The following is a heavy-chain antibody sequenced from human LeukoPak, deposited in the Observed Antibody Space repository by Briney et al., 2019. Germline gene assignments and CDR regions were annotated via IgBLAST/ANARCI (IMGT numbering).Heavy chain of an antibody. J-gene: IGHJ4*02. D-gene: IGHD6-13*01. Sequence: ASVKVSCKASGYTLTSYGVRWVRKAPGQGLEWMAWISAYNGNTNSAQKFQGRVTMTTDTSTSTAYMELRSLRSDDTALYYCARDKAAGPYYFDYWGQGTLVTVSS. CDR3: ARDKAAGPYYFDY. CDR1: GYTLTSYG. CDR2: ISAYNGNT. V-gene: IGHV1-18*01.